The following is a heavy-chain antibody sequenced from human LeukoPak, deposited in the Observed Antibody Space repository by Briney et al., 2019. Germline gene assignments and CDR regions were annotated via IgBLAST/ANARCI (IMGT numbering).Heavy chain of an antibody. CDR2: IYYSGST. CDR1: GGSISSSSYY. V-gene: IGHV4-39*07. Sequence: SETLSLTCTVSGGSISSSSYYWGWIRQPPGKGLEWIGSIYYSGSTYYNPSLKSRVTISVDTSKNQFSLKLRSVTAADTAVYYCARRRMYSGSYFDYWGQGTLVTVSS. D-gene: IGHD1-26*01. CDR3: ARRRMYSGSYFDY. J-gene: IGHJ4*02.